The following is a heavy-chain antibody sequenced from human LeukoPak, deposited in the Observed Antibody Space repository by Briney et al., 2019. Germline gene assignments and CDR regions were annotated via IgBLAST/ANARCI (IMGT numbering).Heavy chain of an antibody. CDR1: GGSISSYY. Sequence: PSETLSLTCTVSGGSISSYYCSWIRQPPGKGLEWIGYIYYSGSTNYNPSLKSRVTTSVDTSKNQFSLKLSSVTAADTAVYYCTRALLEYSSSPINWFDPWGQGTLVTVSS. V-gene: IGHV4-59*01. J-gene: IGHJ5*02. CDR2: IYYSGST. D-gene: IGHD6-6*01. CDR3: TRALLEYSSSPINWFDP.